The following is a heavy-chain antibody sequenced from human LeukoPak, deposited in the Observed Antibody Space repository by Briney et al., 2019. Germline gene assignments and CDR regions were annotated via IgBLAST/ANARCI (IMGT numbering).Heavy chain of an antibody. CDR3: ARARITMVRGGNWFDP. CDR2: INPNSGGT. Sequence: ASVKVSCKASGYTFTGYYMHWVRQAPGQGLEWMGWINPNSGGTKYAQKFQGRVTMTRDTSISTAYMELSRLRSDDTAVYYCARARITMVRGGNWFDPWGQGTLVTVSS. CDR1: GYTFTGYY. J-gene: IGHJ5*02. D-gene: IGHD3-10*01. V-gene: IGHV1-2*02.